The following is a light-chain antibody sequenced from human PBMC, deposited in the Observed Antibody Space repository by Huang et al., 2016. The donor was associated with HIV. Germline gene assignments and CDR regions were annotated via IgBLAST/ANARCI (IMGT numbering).Light chain of an antibody. Sequence: EIVLTQSPATLSLSPGQSVTLSCRASQSVSDFLAWYQQKPGQAPRLLSNDASKRATGIPARFSGSGAGTDFTLTISSLEPEDFAVYYCQQRSKWPLTFGGGTKVESK. CDR2: DAS. CDR1: QSVSDF. CDR3: QQRSKWPLT. V-gene: IGKV3-11*01. J-gene: IGKJ4*01.